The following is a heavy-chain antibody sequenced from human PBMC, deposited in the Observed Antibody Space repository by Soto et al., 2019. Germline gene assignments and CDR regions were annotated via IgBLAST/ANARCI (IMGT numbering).Heavy chain of an antibody. D-gene: IGHD7-27*01. V-gene: IGHV3-33*01. CDR3: ARDLGGMDV. Sequence: GGSMTVSCAASGCAFSGYVRHSVRQAPGKGLEWVTTIWHDGTNKYYAETVKGRFTISRDNSKNTLYLQMNSLRAEDTAVYYCARDLGGMDVWGQGTTVTVSS. CDR2: IWHDGTNK. CDR1: GCAFSGYV. J-gene: IGHJ6*02.